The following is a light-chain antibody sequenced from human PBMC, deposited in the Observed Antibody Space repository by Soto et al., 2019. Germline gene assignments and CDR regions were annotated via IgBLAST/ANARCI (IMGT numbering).Light chain of an antibody. CDR3: QQYGSSWMYT. CDR2: GAS. Sequence: EIVLTQSPGTLSLSPGESATLSCRASQSVDRNYLTWYQQKLGQAPRLLIYGASSRATGIPDRFSGSGSGTDVTLTISRLEPEDFAVYYCQQYGSSWMYTFGQGTKLQIK. CDR1: QSVDRNY. V-gene: IGKV3-20*01. J-gene: IGKJ2*01.